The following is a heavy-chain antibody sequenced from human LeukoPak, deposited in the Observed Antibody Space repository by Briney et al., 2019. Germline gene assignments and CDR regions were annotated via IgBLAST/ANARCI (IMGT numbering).Heavy chain of an antibody. CDR2: ISYDGSNK. D-gene: IGHD1-26*01. V-gene: IGHV3-30*18. Sequence: GGSLRLSCAASGFTFSGYGMHWVRQAPGKGLEWVAVISYDGSNKYYADSVKGRFTISRDNSKNTLYLQMNSLRAEDTAVYYCAKDRIGATVDYWGQGTLVTVSS. J-gene: IGHJ4*02. CDR3: AKDRIGATVDY. CDR1: GFTFSGYG.